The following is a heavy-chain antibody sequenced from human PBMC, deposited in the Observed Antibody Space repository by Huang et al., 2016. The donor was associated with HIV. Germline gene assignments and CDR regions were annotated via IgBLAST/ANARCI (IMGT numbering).Heavy chain of an antibody. CDR1: GGPFRSYS. CDR2: SKPVFDSP. J-gene: IGHJ4*02. D-gene: IGHD4-4*01. Sequence: QVQLLQSGAEVKKPGSSVKVSCKDSGGPFRSYSIAWVRQAPGQGLEWSASSKPVFDSPNYAQKVQGRVRVTADESTSTVYMELRDLRPDDTAVYFCARGSLEYSVSSSLDYWGQGTHVTVSS. CDR3: ARGSLEYSVSSSLDY. V-gene: IGHV1-69*13.